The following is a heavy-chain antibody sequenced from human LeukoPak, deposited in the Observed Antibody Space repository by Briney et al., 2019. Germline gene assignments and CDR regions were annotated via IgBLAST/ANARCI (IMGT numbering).Heavy chain of an antibody. D-gene: IGHD3-9*01. J-gene: IGHJ4*02. CDR2: IRYDGSNK. CDR3: AKELLGGQLVIITSGWAFDY. V-gene: IGHV3-30*02. Sequence: PGESLRLSCAASGFTFSSYGMHWVRQAPGKGLEWVAFIRYDGSNKYYADSVKGRFTISRDNSKNTLYLQMNSLRAEDTAVYYCAKELLGGQLVIITSGWAFDYWGQGTLVTVSS. CDR1: GFTFSSYG.